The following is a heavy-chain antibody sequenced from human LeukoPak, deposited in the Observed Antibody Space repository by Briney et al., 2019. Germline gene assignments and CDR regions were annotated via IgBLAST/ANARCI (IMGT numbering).Heavy chain of an antibody. V-gene: IGHV4-34*01. J-gene: IGHJ4*02. CDR3: SSSGWYRGY. D-gene: IGHD6-19*01. Sequence: SETLSLTCAVYGGSFRGYYWSWIRQPPGKGLEWIGEINHSGSTSYNLSLKTRVTISVDTSKNQFSLKLNSVTAADTAVYYCSSSGWYRGYWGQGTLVTVSS. CDR1: GGSFRGYY. CDR2: INHSGST.